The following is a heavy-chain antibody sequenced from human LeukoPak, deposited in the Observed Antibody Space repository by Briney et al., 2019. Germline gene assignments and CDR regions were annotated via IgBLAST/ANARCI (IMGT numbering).Heavy chain of an antibody. D-gene: IGHD5-24*01. CDR1: GFTFDDYG. Sequence: RSGGSLRLSCAASGFTFDDYGMTWVRQAPGKGLEWVSGIDWKGGSAGYADSVKGRFTISRDNAKNSLYLQMNSLRAEDTAVYYCAREATRGTWDYWGQGTLVTISS. CDR2: IDWKGGSA. J-gene: IGHJ4*02. CDR3: AREATRGTWDY. V-gene: IGHV3-20*04.